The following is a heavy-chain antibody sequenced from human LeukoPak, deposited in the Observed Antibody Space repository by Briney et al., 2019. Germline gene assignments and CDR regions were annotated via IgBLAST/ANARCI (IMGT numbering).Heavy chain of an antibody. Sequence: GGSLRLSCAASGFYFANYAMSWVRQAPGKGLEWVSSISSSSSYIYYADSVKGRFTISRDNAKNSLYLQMNSLRAEDTAVYYCSKDWGLLPVYFWGQGTLVNVS. CDR2: ISSSSSYI. V-gene: IGHV3-21*04. D-gene: IGHD3-16*01. CDR1: GFYFANYA. J-gene: IGHJ4*02. CDR3: SKDWGLLPVYF.